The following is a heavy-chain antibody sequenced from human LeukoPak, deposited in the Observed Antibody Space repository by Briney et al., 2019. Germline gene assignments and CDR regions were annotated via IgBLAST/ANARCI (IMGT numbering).Heavy chain of an antibody. D-gene: IGHD4-23*01. J-gene: IGHJ4*02. CDR2: ISGSFSGSDYTT. CDR1: GFTFRNYA. V-gene: IGHV3-23*01. CDR3: ARDQGTVVTSQFDY. Sequence: PGGSLRLSCAASGFTFRNYAMSWVRQAPGEGLEWVSAISGSFSGSDYTTYYADSVKGRFTISRDDSTNTLYLQLSGLRVEDTAVFSCARDQGTVVTSQFDYWGLGTLVTVSS.